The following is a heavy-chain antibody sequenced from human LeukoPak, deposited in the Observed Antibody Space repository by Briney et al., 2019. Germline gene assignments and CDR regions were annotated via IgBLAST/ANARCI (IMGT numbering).Heavy chain of an antibody. D-gene: IGHD6-13*01. J-gene: IGHJ4*02. Sequence: SVKVSCKASGGTFNNYAISWVRQAPGQGLEWMGGIIPMFGSSKYAQKFQGRLTITADESTSTAFMDLSSLKSEDTAVYYCALGLSSSTWYWIDYWGQGTLVTVSS. CDR1: GGTFNNYA. V-gene: IGHV1-69*13. CDR3: ALGLSSSTWYWIDY. CDR2: IIPMFGSS.